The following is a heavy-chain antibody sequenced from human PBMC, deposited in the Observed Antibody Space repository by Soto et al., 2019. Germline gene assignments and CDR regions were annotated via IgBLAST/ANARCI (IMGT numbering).Heavy chain of an antibody. D-gene: IGHD3-22*01. CDR1: GFTFSSYA. CDR3: AKDLPGSSGYGPYNDY. J-gene: IGHJ4*02. V-gene: IGHV3-23*01. CDR2: ISGSGGST. Sequence: VGSLRLSCAASGFTFSSYAMSWVRQAPGKGLEWVSAISGSGGSTYYADSVKGRFTISRDNSKNTLYLQMNSLRAEDTAVYYCAKDLPGSSGYGPYNDYWGQGTLVTVSS.